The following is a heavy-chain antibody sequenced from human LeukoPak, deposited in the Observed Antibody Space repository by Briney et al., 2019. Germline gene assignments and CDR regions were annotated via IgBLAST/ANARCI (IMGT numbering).Heavy chain of an antibody. Sequence: SETLSLTCTVSGGSISSYYWSWIRQPPGKGLEWIGYIYYSGSTNYNPSLKSRVTISVDTSKNQFSLKLSSVTAADTAVYYCAKSIVGATENHAFDIWGQGTMVTVSS. CDR1: GGSISSYY. CDR2: IYYSGST. CDR3: AKSIVGATENHAFDI. D-gene: IGHD1-26*01. V-gene: IGHV4-59*01. J-gene: IGHJ3*02.